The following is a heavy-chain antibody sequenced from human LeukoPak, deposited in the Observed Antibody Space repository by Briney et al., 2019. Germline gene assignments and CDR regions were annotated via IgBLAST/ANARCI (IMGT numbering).Heavy chain of an antibody. CDR1: GDSISSYY. D-gene: IGHD1-26*01. V-gene: IGHV4-59*01. Sequence: PSETLSLTCTVSGDSISSYYWSWVRQAPGKELEWIAYIYYSGRTNYNPSLKSRVTMSIDTSKNNFSLNLSSVTAADTAVYYCASTSGSYIFGYWGQGILVTVSS. CDR3: ASTSGSYIFGY. CDR2: IYYSGRT. J-gene: IGHJ4*02.